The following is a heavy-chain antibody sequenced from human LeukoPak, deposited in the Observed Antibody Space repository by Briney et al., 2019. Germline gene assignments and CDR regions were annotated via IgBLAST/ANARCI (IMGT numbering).Heavy chain of an antibody. CDR3: ATDTMIVVVIRCFDY. V-gene: IGHV3-23*01. D-gene: IGHD3-22*01. CDR1: GFTFSSYP. CDR2: ISGSGGST. J-gene: IGHJ4*02. Sequence: GVSLRLSCSASGFTFSSYPMTGVRQAPGKGLEWVSAISGSGGSTYYADSVKGRFTISRDNSKNTLYLQMNSLRAEDTAVYYCATDTMIVVVIRCFDYWGQGPLVTVSS.